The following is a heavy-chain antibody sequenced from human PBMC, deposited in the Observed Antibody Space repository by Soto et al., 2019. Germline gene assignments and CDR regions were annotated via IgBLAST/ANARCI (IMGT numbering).Heavy chain of an antibody. Sequence: QVQLVQSGAEVKKPGSSVKVSCKASGDTFGSYAISWVRQAPGQGLEWMGGIIPIPGTANYAQKFLGRVTIAADESTSTAYMELSSLRSEDTAVYYCARSQGSSTSLEIYYYYYYGMDVWGQGTTVTVSS. J-gene: IGHJ6*02. V-gene: IGHV1-69*01. CDR1: GDTFGSYA. D-gene: IGHD2-2*01. CDR2: IIPIPGTA. CDR3: ARSQGSSTSLEIYYYYYYGMDV.